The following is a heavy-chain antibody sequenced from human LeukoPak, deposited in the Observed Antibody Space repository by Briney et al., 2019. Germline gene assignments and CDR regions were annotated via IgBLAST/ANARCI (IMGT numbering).Heavy chain of an antibody. V-gene: IGHV1-24*01. CDR1: GYTLTDLS. J-gene: IGHJ4*02. D-gene: IGHD3-22*01. CDR2: FDPEDGES. Sequence: GASVKVSCKVSGYTLTDLSIHGLRQAPGKGLGGWGGFDPEDGESIYAQRFQGRVTMTEDTVTDTAYMELSSLRSEDTAVYYCATEFHYYESSGYLYYLDYWGQGTLVTVSS. CDR3: ATEFHYYESSGYLYYLDY.